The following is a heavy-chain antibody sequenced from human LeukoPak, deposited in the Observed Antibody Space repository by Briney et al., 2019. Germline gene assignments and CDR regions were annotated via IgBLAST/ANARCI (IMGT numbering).Heavy chain of an antibody. D-gene: IGHD1-26*01. CDR3: AKDDPVSGSYPNWFDP. J-gene: IGHJ5*02. V-gene: IGHV3-30*02. Sequence: GGSLRLSCAASGFTFSSYGMHWVRQAPGKGLEWVAFIRYDGSNKYCADSVKGRFTISRDNSKNTLYLQMNGLRAEDTAVYYCAKDDPVSGSYPNWFDPWGQGTLVTVSS. CDR2: IRYDGSNK. CDR1: GFTFSSYG.